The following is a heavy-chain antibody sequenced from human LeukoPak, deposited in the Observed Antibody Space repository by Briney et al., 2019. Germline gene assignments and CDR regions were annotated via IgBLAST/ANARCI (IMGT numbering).Heavy chain of an antibody. CDR1: GFTFSSYW. J-gene: IGHJ4*02. D-gene: IGHD4-17*01. CDR3: ASSVTTTGFDY. Sequence: GGSLRLSCAASGFTFSSYWMSWVRQAPGKGLEWVANINQDGSETYYVDSVKGRFTVSRDNAKNSLYLQMNSLRAEDTAVYYCASSVTTTGFDYWGQGTLVTVSS. V-gene: IGHV3-7*01. CDR2: INQDGSET.